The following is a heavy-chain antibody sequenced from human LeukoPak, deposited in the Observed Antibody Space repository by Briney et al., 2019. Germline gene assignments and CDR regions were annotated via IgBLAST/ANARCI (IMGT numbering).Heavy chain of an antibody. D-gene: IGHD1-26*01. V-gene: IGHV1-69-2*01. CDR1: GYTFTDYY. CDR3: ATDGSSFDAFDI. J-gene: IGHJ3*02. Sequence: GASVKVSCKASGYTFTDYYMHWVQQAPGKGLEWMGRVDPEDGETIYAEEFQGRVTITADTSTDTAYMELSSLRSEDTAVYYCATDGSSFDAFDIWGQGTMVTVSS. CDR2: VDPEDGET.